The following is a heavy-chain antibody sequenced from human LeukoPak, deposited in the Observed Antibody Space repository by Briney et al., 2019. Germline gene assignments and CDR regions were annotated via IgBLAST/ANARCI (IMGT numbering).Heavy chain of an antibody. D-gene: IGHD6-25*01. CDR3: GRAYDSGPCLYGMDV. CDR1: EFTLSSYC. V-gene: IGHV3-7*04. CDR2: IKQDGSEK. Sequence: PGRSLRLSCVASEFTLSSYCMTRVRQAPGKGLEWVANIKQDGSEKFYVDSVKGRFTISRDNAKNSLYLQMNSLRGEDTAVYHCGRAYDSGPCLYGMDVWGQGTTVTVSS. J-gene: IGHJ6*02.